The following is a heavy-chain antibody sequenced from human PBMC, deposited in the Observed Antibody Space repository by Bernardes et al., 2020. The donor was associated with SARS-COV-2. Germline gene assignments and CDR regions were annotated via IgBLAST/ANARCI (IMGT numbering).Heavy chain of an antibody. V-gene: IGHV1-18*04. CDR1: GYNFKSHG. D-gene: IGHD3-3*01. J-gene: IGHJ6*02. CDR2: ISGYNGDT. CDR3: SRREIFGADSSPPYFYGLDV. Sequence: ASVKVSCKTSGYNFKSHGITWVRQAPGQGLEWMGWISGYNGDTNYAQKFQDRVTMTIDTSATTGYMEMRSLRSDDTAVYYCSRREIFGADSSPPYFYGLDVWGQGTTVNVTS.